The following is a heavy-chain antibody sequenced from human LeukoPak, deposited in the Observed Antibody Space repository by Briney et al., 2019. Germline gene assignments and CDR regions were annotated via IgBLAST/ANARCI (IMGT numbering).Heavy chain of an antibody. CDR1: GFTFRKYW. CDR2: INPDDGST. V-gene: IGHV3-74*01. Sequence: GSLRLSCAASGFTFRKYWLHWVRQAPGKGLVWVSRINPDDGSTSYADSVKGRFTISRDNSKDTLYLQMNSLRAEDTAVYFCAKSDCGGDGCKLLNYWGQGILVTVSS. CDR3: AKSDCGGDGCKLLNY. J-gene: IGHJ4*02. D-gene: IGHD2-21*01.